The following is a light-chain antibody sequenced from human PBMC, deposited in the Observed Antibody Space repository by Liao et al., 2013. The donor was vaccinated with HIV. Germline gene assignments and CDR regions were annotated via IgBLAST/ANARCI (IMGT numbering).Light chain of an antibody. CDR2: KDN. Sequence: SYELTQPPSVSVSPGQTARITCSGDALAKQYAYWYQQKAGQAPVLVIYKDNERPSGIPERFSGSNSGNTATLTISRVEAGDEADYYCQVWDSSSDHPWVFGGGTKLTVL. V-gene: IGLV3-25*02. CDR1: ALAKQY. J-gene: IGLJ3*02. CDR3: QVWDSSSDHPWV.